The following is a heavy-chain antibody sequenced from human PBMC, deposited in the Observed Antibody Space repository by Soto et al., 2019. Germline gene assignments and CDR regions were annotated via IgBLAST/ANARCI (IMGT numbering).Heavy chain of an antibody. Sequence: PGGSLRLSCAASGFTFSDYYMSWIRQAPGKGLEWVSYISSSGSTIYYADSVKGRFTISRDNAKNSLYLQMNSLRAEDTAVYYCARRYCSGGSCYDYYYYMDVWGKGTTVTVSS. CDR1: GFTFSDYY. V-gene: IGHV3-11*01. J-gene: IGHJ6*03. D-gene: IGHD2-15*01. CDR2: ISSSGSTI. CDR3: ARRYCSGGSCYDYYYYMDV.